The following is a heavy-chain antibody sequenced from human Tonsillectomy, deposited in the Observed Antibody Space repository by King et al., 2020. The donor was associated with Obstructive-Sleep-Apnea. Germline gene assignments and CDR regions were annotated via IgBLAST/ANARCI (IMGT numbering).Heavy chain of an antibody. V-gene: IGHV1-46*01. CDR2: IDPTGAAT. Sequence: QLVQSGAEVKKPGASVKVSCKASAYTFTINYIHWVRQAPGQGLEGMGVIDPTGAATTYSQKFQGRVTMTSDTSTSTVHMELSSLRSEDTAVYYCARDRWVRSRGTPDYWGQGTLVTVSS. CDR3: ARDRWVRSRGTPDY. D-gene: IGHD3-16*01. J-gene: IGHJ4*02. CDR1: AYTFTINY.